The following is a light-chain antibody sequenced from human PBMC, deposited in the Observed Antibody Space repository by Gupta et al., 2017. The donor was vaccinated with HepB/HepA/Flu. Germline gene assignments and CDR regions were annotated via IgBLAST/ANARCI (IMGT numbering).Light chain of an antibody. CDR2: GAS. V-gene: IGKV3-20*01. CDR1: QSVRSSY. J-gene: IGKJ3*01. Sequence: EIVLTQSPGTLSLSPVERATPSCRASQSVRSSYLAWYQQKPGQAPRLLIYGASSRATGIPDRFSGSGSGTDFTLTISRLEPEDFAVYYCLQYCSSPFTFGHGTKVDIK. CDR3: LQYCSSPFT.